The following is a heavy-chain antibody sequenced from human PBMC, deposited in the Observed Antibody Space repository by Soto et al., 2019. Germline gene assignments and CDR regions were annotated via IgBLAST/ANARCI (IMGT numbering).Heavy chain of an antibody. V-gene: IGHV1-69*13. CDR1: GGTFSSYA. D-gene: IGHD3-10*01. CDR2: IIPIFGTA. J-gene: IGHJ6*02. CDR3: AREGEYYYGSGSYYRASGLYYYGMDV. Sequence: SVKVSCKASGGTFSSYAISWVRLAPGRGQEWMGGIIPIFGTANYAQKFQGRVTITADESTSTAYMELSSLRSEDTAVYYCAREGEYYYGSGSYYRASGLYYYGMDVWGQGTTLTASS.